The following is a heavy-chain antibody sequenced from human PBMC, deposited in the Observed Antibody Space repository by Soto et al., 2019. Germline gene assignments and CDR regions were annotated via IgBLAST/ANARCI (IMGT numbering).Heavy chain of an antibody. CDR2: INAGNGNT. Sequence: ASVKVSCKASGYTFTSYAMHWVRQAPGQRLEWMGWINAGNGNTKYSQKFQGRVTITRDTSASTAYMELSSLRSEDTAVYYCARDSQFSPLRWFGDRCWFDPWGQGTLVTVSS. CDR1: GYTFTSYA. CDR3: ARDSQFSPLRWFGDRCWFDP. J-gene: IGHJ5*02. V-gene: IGHV1-3*01. D-gene: IGHD3-10*01.